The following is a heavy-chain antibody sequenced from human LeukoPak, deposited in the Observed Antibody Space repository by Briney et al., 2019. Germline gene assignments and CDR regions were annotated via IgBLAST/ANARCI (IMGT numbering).Heavy chain of an antibody. CDR2: INHSGST. CDR1: GGSFSGYY. V-gene: IGHV4-34*01. CDR3: ARDLRPDAFDI. Sequence: SETLSLTCAVYGGSFSGYYWSWIRQPPGKGLEWIGEINHSGSTNYNPSLKSRVTISVDTSKNQFSLKLSSVTAADTAVYYCARDLRPDAFDIWGQGTMVTVPS. J-gene: IGHJ3*02.